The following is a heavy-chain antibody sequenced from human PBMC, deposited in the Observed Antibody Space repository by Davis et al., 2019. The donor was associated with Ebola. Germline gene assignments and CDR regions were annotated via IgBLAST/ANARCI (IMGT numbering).Heavy chain of an antibody. Sequence: ASVKVSCKASGYTFTSYGISWVRQAPGQRLEWMGWINAGNGNTKYSQKFQGRVTITRDTSASTAYMELSSLRSEDTAVYYCARDPLYSGSYYGWFDPWGQGTLVTVSS. V-gene: IGHV1-3*01. J-gene: IGHJ5*02. CDR1: GYTFTSYG. D-gene: IGHD1-26*01. CDR2: INAGNGNT. CDR3: ARDPLYSGSYYGWFDP.